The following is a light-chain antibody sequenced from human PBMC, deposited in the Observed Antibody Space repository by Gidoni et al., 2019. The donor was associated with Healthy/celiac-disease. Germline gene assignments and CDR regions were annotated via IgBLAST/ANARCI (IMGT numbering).Light chain of an antibody. CDR2: QDS. J-gene: IGLJ2*01. CDR1: NLGDKY. Sequence: SYELTQPPSVSVSPGQTASITCSGDNLGDKYACWYQQKPGQSPWLVIYQDSTRPSGTPERFSGSNSGNTATLTISGTQAMDEADYYCQAWDSSSVVFGGGSKLTVL. V-gene: IGLV3-1*01. CDR3: QAWDSSSVV.